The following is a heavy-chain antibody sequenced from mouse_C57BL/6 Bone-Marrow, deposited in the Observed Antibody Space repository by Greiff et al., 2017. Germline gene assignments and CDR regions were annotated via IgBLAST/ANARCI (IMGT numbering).Heavy chain of an antibody. Sequence: VQLQQPGAELVKPGASVKLSCKASGYTFTSYWMQWVKQRPGQGLEWIGEIDPSDSYTNYNQKFKGKATLTVDTSSSTAYMQLSSLTSEDSAVYYCARGTYYGPYAMDYWGQGTSVTVSS. J-gene: IGHJ4*01. V-gene: IGHV1-50*01. CDR1: GYTFTSYW. CDR3: ARGTYYGPYAMDY. CDR2: IDPSDSYT. D-gene: IGHD1-1*01.